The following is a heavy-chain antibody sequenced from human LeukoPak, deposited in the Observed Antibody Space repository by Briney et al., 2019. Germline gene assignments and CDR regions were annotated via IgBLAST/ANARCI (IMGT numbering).Heavy chain of an antibody. V-gene: IGHV1-18*04. CDR2: IIAYNGNT. Sequence: ASVKVSCKASGYTFTSYGISWVRQAPGQGLEWMGWIIAYNGNTNYAQKLQGRVTMTTDTSTSTAYMELRSMRSDDTAVYYCARDYDILTGYQTGGAFDIWGQGTMVTVSS. J-gene: IGHJ3*02. D-gene: IGHD3-9*01. CDR3: ARDYDILTGYQTGGAFDI. CDR1: GYTFTSYG.